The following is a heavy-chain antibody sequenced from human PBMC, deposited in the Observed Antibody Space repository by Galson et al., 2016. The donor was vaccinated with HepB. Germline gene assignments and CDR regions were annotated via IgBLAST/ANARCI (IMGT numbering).Heavy chain of an antibody. D-gene: IGHD3-9*01. CDR3: ARTAGLDSLDV. Sequence: LRLSCAASGLSVSSNYMTWVRQAPGKGLMWVSVIYTSYTYYTDPVKGRFTISRDISKNTLYLQMNSLRAEDTAVYYCARTAGLDSLDVWGQGTTVTVSS. CDR1: GLSVSSNY. J-gene: IGHJ6*02. CDR2: IYTSYT. V-gene: IGHV3-53*01.